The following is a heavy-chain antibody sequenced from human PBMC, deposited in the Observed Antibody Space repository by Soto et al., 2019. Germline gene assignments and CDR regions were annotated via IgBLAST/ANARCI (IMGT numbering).Heavy chain of an antibody. CDR3: ARDWIYCSGGSCYFGAFDI. Sequence: GGSLRLSCAASGFTFSSYSMNWVRQAPGKGLEWVGRIKSRTEERRDGEEGKARWTPYNYNNKNSLYLQMNSLRAEDTAVYYCARDWIYCSGGSCYFGAFDIWGQGTMVTVSS. D-gene: IGHD2-15*01. CDR2: IKSRTEER. J-gene: IGHJ3*02. CDR1: GFTFSSYS. V-gene: IGHV3-21*01.